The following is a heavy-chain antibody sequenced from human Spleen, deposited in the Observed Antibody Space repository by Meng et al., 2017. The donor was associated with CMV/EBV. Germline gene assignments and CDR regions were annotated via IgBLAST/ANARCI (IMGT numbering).Heavy chain of an antibody. J-gene: IGHJ6*02. Sequence: SCKASGFTFSSYEMNWVRQAPGKGLEWVSYSSSRGSTIYYADSVQGRFTISRDNAKNSLYLQMNSLRAEDTAVYYCARDFIGVRPDYYYNGMDVWGQGTTVTVSS. V-gene: IGHV3-48*03. D-gene: IGHD6-6*01. CDR1: GFTFSSYE. CDR2: SSSRGSTI. CDR3: ARDFIGVRPDYYYNGMDV.